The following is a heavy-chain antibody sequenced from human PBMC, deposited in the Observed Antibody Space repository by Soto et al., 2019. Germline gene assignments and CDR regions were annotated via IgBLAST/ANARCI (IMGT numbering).Heavy chain of an antibody. CDR3: ATDKDYLFDN. CDR1: GFTFSNFW. V-gene: IGHV3-7*01. J-gene: IGHJ4*02. CDR2: INRDGSQK. D-gene: IGHD3-10*01. Sequence: EVHLVESGGGLVQPGGSLRLSCVASGFTFSNFWMARVRQAPGRGLEWVANINRDGSQKYYVASVGGRFTISRDNAEKSLFLQLDGVRGDDTAVYYCATDKDYLFDNWGQGTLVTVSS.